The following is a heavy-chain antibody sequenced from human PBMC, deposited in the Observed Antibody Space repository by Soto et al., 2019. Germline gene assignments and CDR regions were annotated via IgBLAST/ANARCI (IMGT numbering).Heavy chain of an antibody. Sequence: GESLKISCKASGYSFTTYWIGWVRQLPGKGLEWMGIIYPGDSDTRYSPSFLGQVTISADNSISTAYLQWSSLKASDTATYYCARHEPLYYSYYGMDAWGQGTTVTVSS. CDR2: IYPGDSDT. V-gene: IGHV5-51*01. J-gene: IGHJ6*02. CDR3: ARHEPLYYSYYGMDA. CDR1: GYSFTTYW.